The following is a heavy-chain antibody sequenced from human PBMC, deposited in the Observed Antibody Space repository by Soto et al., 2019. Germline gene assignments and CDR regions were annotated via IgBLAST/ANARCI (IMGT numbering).Heavy chain of an antibody. CDR3: AKDRGYSSSWYAYYFDY. J-gene: IGHJ4*02. CDR1: GFTFSSYG. D-gene: IGHD6-13*01. V-gene: IGHV3-30*18. CDR2: ISYDGSNK. Sequence: QVQLVESGGGVVQPGRSLRLSCAASGFTFSSYGMHWVRQAPGKGLEWVAVISYDGSNKYYADSVKGRFTISRDNSKNTLYLKMNSLRAEDTAVYYCAKDRGYSSSWYAYYFDYWGQGTLVTVSS.